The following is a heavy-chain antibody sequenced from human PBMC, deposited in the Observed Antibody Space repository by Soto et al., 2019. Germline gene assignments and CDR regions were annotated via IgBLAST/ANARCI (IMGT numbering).Heavy chain of an antibody. CDR3: ARARGYSGYDP. Sequence: QVQLQQWGAGLLKPSETLSLTCAVYGGSFSGYYWSWIRQPPGKGLEWIGEINHSGSTNYNPSLKSRVTISVDTSKNQFSPKLSSVTAADTAVYYCARARGYSGYDPWGQGTLVTVSS. CDR2: INHSGST. V-gene: IGHV4-34*01. D-gene: IGHD5-12*01. J-gene: IGHJ5*02. CDR1: GGSFSGYY.